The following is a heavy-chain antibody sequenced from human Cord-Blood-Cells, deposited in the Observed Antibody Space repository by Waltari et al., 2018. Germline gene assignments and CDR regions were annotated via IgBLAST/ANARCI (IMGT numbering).Heavy chain of an antibody. Sequence: QVQLVESGGGVVQPGGSLRLSCAASGFTFSSYGMHWVRQAPGKGLGWVAFIRYNGSNKYYADSVKGQFTISRDNSKNTLYLQMNSLRAEDTAVYYCAKDINWGDAVDIWGQGTMVTVSS. J-gene: IGHJ3*02. D-gene: IGHD7-27*01. CDR3: AKDINWGDAVDI. V-gene: IGHV3-30*02. CDR1: GFTFSSYG. CDR2: IRYNGSNK.